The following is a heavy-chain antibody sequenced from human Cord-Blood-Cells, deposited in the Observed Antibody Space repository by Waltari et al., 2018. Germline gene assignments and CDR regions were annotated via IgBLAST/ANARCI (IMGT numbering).Heavy chain of an antibody. CDR2: IDYSGVA. Sequence: QLQLQESGPGLVKPSETLSLTCTVSGGSISSSSYYWGWIRQPPGKGLEWIGSIDYSGVAYYDPSLKSRVTISLDTSKNQFSLRLSSVTAADTAVYYCARRDSSSWYYYYYGMDVWGQGTTVTVSS. D-gene: IGHD6-13*01. CDR1: GGSISSSSYY. J-gene: IGHJ6*02. CDR3: ARRDSSSWYYYYYGMDV. V-gene: IGHV4-39*01.